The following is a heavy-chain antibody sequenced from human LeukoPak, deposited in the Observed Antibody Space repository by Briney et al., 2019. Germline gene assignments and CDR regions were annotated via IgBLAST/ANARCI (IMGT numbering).Heavy chain of an antibody. Sequence: GGSLRLSCAASGFTFSSYEMNWVRQAPGKGLEWVAVISYDGSNKYYADSVKGRFTISRDNSKNTLYPQMDSLRAEDTAVYYCARDFAGDYVENNRFDPWGQGTLATVSS. CDR2: ISYDGSNK. D-gene: IGHD4-17*01. J-gene: IGHJ5*02. CDR1: GFTFSSYE. V-gene: IGHV3-30*04. CDR3: ARDFAGDYVENNRFDP.